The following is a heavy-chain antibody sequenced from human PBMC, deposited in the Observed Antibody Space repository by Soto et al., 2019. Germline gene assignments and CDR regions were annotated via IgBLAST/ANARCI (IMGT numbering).Heavy chain of an antibody. V-gene: IGHV1-69*01. J-gene: IGHJ6*02. CDR1: GGTFSSYA. CDR3: ARVLRFLEWLPDYYGMDV. Sequence: VQLVQSGAEVKKPGSSVKVSCKASGGTFSSYAISWVRQAPGQGLEWMGGIIPIFGTANYAQKFQGRVTITADESTSTAYMELSSLRSEDTAVYYCARVLRFLEWLPDYYGMDVWGQGTTVTVSS. CDR2: IIPIFGTA. D-gene: IGHD3-3*01.